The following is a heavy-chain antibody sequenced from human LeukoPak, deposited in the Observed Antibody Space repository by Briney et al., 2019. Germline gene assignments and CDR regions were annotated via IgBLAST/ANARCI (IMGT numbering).Heavy chain of an antibody. CDR2: IHYSGST. J-gene: IGHJ4*02. D-gene: IGHD7-27*01. Sequence: SETLSLTCTVSGGSISSYYWSWIRQPPGKGLEWIGYIHYSGSTNYNPSLKSRVTISVDTSKNQFSLKLSSVTAADTAVYYCARHSDNWGVPFDYWGQGTLVTVSS. CDR1: GGSISSYY. V-gene: IGHV4-59*08. CDR3: ARHSDNWGVPFDY.